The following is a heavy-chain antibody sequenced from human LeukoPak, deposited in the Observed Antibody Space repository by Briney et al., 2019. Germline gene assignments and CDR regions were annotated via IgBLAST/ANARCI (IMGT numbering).Heavy chain of an antibody. V-gene: IGHV4-59*01. CDR1: GGSISTYY. CDR3: ASSQGIAVYNWFDP. Sequence: SETLSLTYTVSGGSISTYYWSWIRQPPGKGLECIGYISYSGITNYNPSLKSRVTISLDTSKNQFSLRLSSVTAADTAVYYCASSQGIAVYNWFDPWGQGTLVTVSS. CDR2: ISYSGIT. D-gene: IGHD6-19*01. J-gene: IGHJ5*02.